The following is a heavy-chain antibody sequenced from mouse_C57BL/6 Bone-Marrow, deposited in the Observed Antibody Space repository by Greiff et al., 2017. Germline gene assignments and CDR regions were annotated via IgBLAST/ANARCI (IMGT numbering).Heavy chain of an antibody. V-gene: IGHV1-59*01. CDR1: GYTFTSYW. J-gene: IGHJ1*03. CDR3: ARRSGLGYFDV. CDR2: IDPSDSYT. Sequence: QVQLKQPGAELVRPGTSVKLSCKASGYTFTSYWMHWVKQRPGQGLEWIGVIDPSDSYTNYNQKFKGKATLTVDTSSSTAYMQLSSLTSEDSAVYYCARRSGLGYFDVWGTGTTVTVSS. D-gene: IGHD3-3*01.